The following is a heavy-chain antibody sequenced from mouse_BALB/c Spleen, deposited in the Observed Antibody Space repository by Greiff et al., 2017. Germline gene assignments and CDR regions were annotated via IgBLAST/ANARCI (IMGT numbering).Heavy chain of an antibody. CDR2: INSDGGST. D-gene: IGHD2-4*01. CDR3: ARRGITTAFDY. Sequence: EVKLMESGGGLVQPGESLKLSCESNEYEFPSHDMSWVRKTPEKRLELVAAINSDGGSTYYPYTKERRFIISRDNTKKTLYLQLRSLRSEDTALYYCARRGITTAFDYWGQGTTLTVSS. J-gene: IGHJ2*01. V-gene: IGHV5-2*01. CDR1: EYEFPSHD.